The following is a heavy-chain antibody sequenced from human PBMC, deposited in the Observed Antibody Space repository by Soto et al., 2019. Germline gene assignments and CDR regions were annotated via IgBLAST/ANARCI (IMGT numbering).Heavy chain of an antibody. J-gene: IGHJ3*02. V-gene: IGHV1-8*01. CDR3: GYCRRGLDAFDI. Sequence: ASVRVSCKXSGYTFTSYGINWVRQATGQGLEWMGWMNPNSGNTGYAQKFQGRVTMTRNTSISTAYMELSSLRSEDTAVYYCGYCRRGLDAFDIWGQGTMVTVSS. CDR2: MNPNSGNT. CDR1: GYTFTSYG. D-gene: IGHD2-21*02.